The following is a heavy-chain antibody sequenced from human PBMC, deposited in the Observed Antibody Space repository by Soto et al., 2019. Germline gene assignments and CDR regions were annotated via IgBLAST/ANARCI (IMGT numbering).Heavy chain of an antibody. CDR3: ATEGPIVGAKKWYFDL. Sequence: QVQLVQSGAEVKKPGASVKVSCKVSGYTLTELSMHWVRQAPGKGLEWMGGFDPEDGETIYAQKFQGRVTMTEDTSTDTAYMELSSLRSEDTAVYYCATEGPIVGAKKWYFDLWGRGTLVTVSS. D-gene: IGHD1-26*01. J-gene: IGHJ2*01. CDR2: FDPEDGET. V-gene: IGHV1-24*01. CDR1: GYTLTELS.